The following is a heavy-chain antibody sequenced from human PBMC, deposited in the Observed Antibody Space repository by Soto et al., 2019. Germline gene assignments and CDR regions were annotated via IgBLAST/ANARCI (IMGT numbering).Heavy chain of an antibody. Sequence: PGGSLRLSCAASGFTFSSYAMSWVRQAPGKGLEWVSAISWDGGSTYYADSVKGRFTISRDNSKNSLYLQMNSLRAEDTALYYCAKGEGVAAAGPHYYGMDVWGQGTTVTAP. J-gene: IGHJ6*02. V-gene: IGHV3-43D*04. CDR1: GFTFSSYA. CDR2: ISWDGGST. D-gene: IGHD6-13*01. CDR3: AKGEGVAAAGPHYYGMDV.